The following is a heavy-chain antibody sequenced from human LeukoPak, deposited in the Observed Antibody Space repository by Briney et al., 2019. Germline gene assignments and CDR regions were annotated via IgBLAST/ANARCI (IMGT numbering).Heavy chain of an antibody. V-gene: IGHV4-39*01. Sequence: SETLSLTCIVSGDSISSSFYYWGWIRQPPGKGLEWIGSIYYSGSTYYNPSLKSRVTISLETSKKQFSLKLNSVTAADTAVYYCARHSYCSGGSCYQYYYMDVWGKGTTVTISS. J-gene: IGHJ6*03. CDR2: IYYSGST. CDR3: ARHSYCSGGSCYQYYYMDV. D-gene: IGHD2-15*01. CDR1: GDSISSSFYY.